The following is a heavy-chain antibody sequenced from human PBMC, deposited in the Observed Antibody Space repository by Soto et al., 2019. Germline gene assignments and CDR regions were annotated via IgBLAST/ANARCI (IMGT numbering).Heavy chain of an antibody. Sequence: ASVKVSCKASGYTFTSHGISWVRQAPGQGLEWMGGIIPIFGNANYAQKFQGRVTMTADESTSTAYMELSSLRSEDTAVYYCARTSGYYSWFDYWGQGTLVTVSS. V-gene: IGHV1-69*13. CDR1: GYTFTSHG. J-gene: IGHJ4*02. CDR3: ARTSGYYSWFDY. CDR2: IIPIFGNA. D-gene: IGHD3-22*01.